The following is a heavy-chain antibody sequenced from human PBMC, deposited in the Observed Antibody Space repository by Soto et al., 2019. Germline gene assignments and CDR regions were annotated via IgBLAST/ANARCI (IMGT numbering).Heavy chain of an antibody. CDR2: INTEGSST. CDR1: GFTFTSYW. CDR3: ARKDILTGLDY. Sequence: EVQLVESGGNLVQPGGSLRLSCAASGFTFTSYWMHLVRQPPGMGLMWVARINTEGSSTSYADAVKGRFTISRDNSKNTLYLEMNSLRVEDTAVYYCARKDILTGLDYWGQGTLVSVSS. J-gene: IGHJ4*02. V-gene: IGHV3-74*01. D-gene: IGHD3-9*01.